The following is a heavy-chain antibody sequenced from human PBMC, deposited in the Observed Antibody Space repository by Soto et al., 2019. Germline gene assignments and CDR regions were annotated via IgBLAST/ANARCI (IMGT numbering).Heavy chain of an antibody. Sequence: SETLSLTCTVSGGSISSYYWSWIRQPPGKGLEWIGYIYYSGSTNYNPSLKSRVTISVDTSKNQFSLKLSSVTAADTAVYYCASGYSYGYGTYGMDVWGQGTTVTVSS. CDR2: IYYSGST. J-gene: IGHJ6*02. CDR1: GGSISSYY. D-gene: IGHD5-18*01. CDR3: ASGYSYGYGTYGMDV. V-gene: IGHV4-59*01.